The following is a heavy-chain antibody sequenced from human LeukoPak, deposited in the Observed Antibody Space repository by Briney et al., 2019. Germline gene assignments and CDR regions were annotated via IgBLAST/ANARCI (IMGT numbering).Heavy chain of an antibody. D-gene: IGHD5-18*01. CDR2: ISSSSSYI. V-gene: IGHV3-21*04. CDR1: GFTFSSYS. Sequence: PGGSLRLSCAASGFTFSSYSMNWVRQAPGKGLEWVSSISSSSSYIYYADSVKGRFTISRDNSKNTLYLQMNSLRAEDTAVYYCAKDRRNGDTAMVISNWFDPWGQGTLVTVSS. J-gene: IGHJ5*02. CDR3: AKDRRNGDTAMVISNWFDP.